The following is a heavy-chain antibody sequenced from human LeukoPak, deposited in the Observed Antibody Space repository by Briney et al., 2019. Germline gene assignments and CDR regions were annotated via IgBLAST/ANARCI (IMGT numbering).Heavy chain of an antibody. CDR2: MNPNSGNT. CDR3: ARGWNDPTTFDY. Sequence: ASVKVSCKASGYTFTSYDINWVRQATGRGLEWMGWMNPNSGNTGYAQKFQGRVTMTRNTSISTAYMELSSLRSEDTAVYYCARGWNDPTTFDYWGQGTLVTVSS. D-gene: IGHD1-1*01. V-gene: IGHV1-8*01. J-gene: IGHJ4*02. CDR1: GYTFTSYD.